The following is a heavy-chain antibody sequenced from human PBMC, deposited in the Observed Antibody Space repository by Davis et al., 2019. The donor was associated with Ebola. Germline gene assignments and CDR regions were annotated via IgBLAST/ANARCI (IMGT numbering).Heavy chain of an antibody. Sequence: GESLKISCSASGFTFSSYAMHWVRQAPGKGLEYVSAISSNGGSTYYADSVKGRFTISRDNSKNTLYLQMNSLRAEDTAVYYCAKDAVGATNYYYYGMDVWGQGTTVTVSS. J-gene: IGHJ6*02. CDR3: AKDAVGATNYYYYGMDV. CDR1: GFTFSSYA. CDR2: ISSNGGST. D-gene: IGHD1-26*01. V-gene: IGHV3-64*04.